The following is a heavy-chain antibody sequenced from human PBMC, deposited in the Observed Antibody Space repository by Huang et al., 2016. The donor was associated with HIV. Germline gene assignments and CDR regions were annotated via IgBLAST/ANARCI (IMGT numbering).Heavy chain of an antibody. Sequence: QVHLQESGPGLVKPSETLSLTCTVSGGSVSSGSYYWSWIRQPPGKGLERNGLIYYTGRTIYNTSIKSRVTSSLDTSTHRFSLNLTSVTAADTAMYYCAAGLYQLWCDPWGQGTLVTVSS. V-gene: IGHV4-61*03. CDR1: GGSVSSGSYY. CDR3: AAGLYQLWCDP. CDR2: IYYTGRT. J-gene: IGHJ5*02. D-gene: IGHD2-2*01.